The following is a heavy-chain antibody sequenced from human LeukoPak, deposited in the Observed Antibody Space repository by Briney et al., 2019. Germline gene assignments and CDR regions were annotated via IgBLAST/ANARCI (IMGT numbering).Heavy chain of an antibody. Sequence: GGSLRLSCAASGVTFSVHWMTWVRQTPGKGLEWVAHINQDGSEKHFVDSVEGRFTISRDNDNNSMSLQMNKLRVEDTAVYYCARGATGTYWDWFDPWGQGTLVTVSS. V-gene: IGHV3-7*01. CDR3: ARGATGTYWDWFDP. J-gene: IGHJ5*02. D-gene: IGHD1-26*01. CDR1: GVTFSVHW. CDR2: INQDGSEK.